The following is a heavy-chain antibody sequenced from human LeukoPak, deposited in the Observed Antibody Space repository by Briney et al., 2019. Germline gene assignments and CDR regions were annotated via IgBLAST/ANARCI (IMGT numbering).Heavy chain of an antibody. CDR3: ARDTYYYDSSGYYYSPYYFDY. CDR2: IIPIFGTA. V-gene: IGHV1-69*13. CDR1: GGTFSSYA. J-gene: IGHJ4*02. Sequence: VKVSCKASGGTFSSYAISWVRQALGQGLEWMGGIIPIFGTANYAQKFQGRVTITTDESTSTAYMELSSLRSEDTAVYYCARDTYYYDSSGYYYSPYYFDYWGQGTLVTVSS. D-gene: IGHD3-22*01.